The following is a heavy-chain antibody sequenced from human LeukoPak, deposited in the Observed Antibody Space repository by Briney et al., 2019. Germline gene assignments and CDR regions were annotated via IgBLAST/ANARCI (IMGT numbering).Heavy chain of an antibody. D-gene: IGHD6-13*01. V-gene: IGHV3-7*01. Sequence: PGGSLRLSCAASGFTFSSYWMSWVRQAPGKGLEWVANIKQDGSEKHYVDSVKGRFTISRDNAKNSLYLQMNSLRAEDTAVYYCAGLQQLPSYYFDYWGQGTLVTVSS. CDR2: IKQDGSEK. CDR1: GFTFSSYW. J-gene: IGHJ4*02. CDR3: AGLQQLPSYYFDY.